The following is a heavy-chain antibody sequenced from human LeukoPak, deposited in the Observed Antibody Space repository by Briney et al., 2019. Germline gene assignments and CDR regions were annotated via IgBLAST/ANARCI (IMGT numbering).Heavy chain of an antibody. CDR1: GFTFSSYW. CDR3: AKGRRGVSYVHYFDS. CDR2: INTDGSVT. D-gene: IGHD3-16*01. Sequence: GGSLRLSCAGSGFTFSSYWMYWIRQAPGKGLVWVSRINTDGSVTNYADSVKGRFTISRDNAKNTLYLQMNSLRPDDTAVYYCAKGRRGVSYVHYFDSWGRGALVSVS. J-gene: IGHJ4*02. V-gene: IGHV3-74*01.